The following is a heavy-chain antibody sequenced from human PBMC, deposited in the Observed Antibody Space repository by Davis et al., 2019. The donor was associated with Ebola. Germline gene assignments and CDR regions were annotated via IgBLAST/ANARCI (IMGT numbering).Heavy chain of an antibody. CDR1: GFTFSSYA. Sequence: GESLKISCAASGFTFSSYAMSWVRQAPGKGLEWVSAISGSGGSTYYADSVKGRFTISRDNSKNTLYLQMNSLRAEDTAVYYCARDRGRYCSGGSCYSLATIDYWGQGTLVTVSS. CDR3: ARDRGRYCSGGSCYSLATIDY. CDR2: ISGSGGST. J-gene: IGHJ4*02. V-gene: IGHV3-23*01. D-gene: IGHD2-15*01.